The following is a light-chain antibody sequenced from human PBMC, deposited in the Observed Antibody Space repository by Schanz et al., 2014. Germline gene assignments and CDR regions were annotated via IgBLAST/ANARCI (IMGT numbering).Light chain of an antibody. CDR3: LQDFDFPLT. CDR1: QNINDW. J-gene: IGKJ4*01. CDR2: DAS. Sequence: DIQMTQSPSTLSASIGDRVTITCRASQNINDWLAWYQQKPGKAPRLLINDASTLKSGVPSRFSGSGSGPTFTLPLSSLQPEDFASYYCLQDFDFPLTFGGGTKVEIK. V-gene: IGKV1-5*01.